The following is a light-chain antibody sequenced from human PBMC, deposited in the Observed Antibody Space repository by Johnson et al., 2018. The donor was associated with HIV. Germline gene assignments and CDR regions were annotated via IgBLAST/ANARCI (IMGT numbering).Light chain of an antibody. V-gene: IGLV1-51*01. CDR1: NSNIGNSY. CDR3: GTWDSSLTSYV. CDR2: DNN. Sequence: QSVLTQPPSVSAAPGQKVTISCSGSNSNIGNSYVSWYQQLPRTAPKLLIYDNNKRPSGIPGRFSGSKSGPSATLGITGLQTGDEADYYCGTWDSSLTSYVFGAGTKVTVL. J-gene: IGLJ1*01.